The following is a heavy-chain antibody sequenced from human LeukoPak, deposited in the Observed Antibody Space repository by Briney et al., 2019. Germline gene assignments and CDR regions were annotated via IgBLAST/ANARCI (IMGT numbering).Heavy chain of an antibody. CDR1: GYTFTSYG. D-gene: IGHD3-3*01. V-gene: IGHV1-18*01. J-gene: IGHJ5*02. CDR2: ISAYNGNT. Sequence: ASVKVSCKASGYTFTSYGISWVRQAPGQGLEWMGWISAYNGNTNYAQKFQGRVTITADESTSTAYMELSSLRSEDTAVYYCATGRGVFGFDPWGQGTLVTVSS. CDR3: ATGRGVFGFDP.